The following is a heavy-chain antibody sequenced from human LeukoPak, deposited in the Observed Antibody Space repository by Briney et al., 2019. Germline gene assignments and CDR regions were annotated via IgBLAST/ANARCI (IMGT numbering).Heavy chain of an antibody. CDR1: GYTFTSYY. V-gene: IGHV1-46*01. Sequence: ASVKVSCKASGYTFTSYYMHWVRQAPGQGLEWMGIINPSGGSTSYAQKFQGRVTVTRDTSTSTVYMELSSLRSEDTAAYYCATMSHDAFDIWGQGTMVTVSS. CDR2: INPSGGST. J-gene: IGHJ3*02. D-gene: IGHD3-10*02. CDR3: ATMSHDAFDI.